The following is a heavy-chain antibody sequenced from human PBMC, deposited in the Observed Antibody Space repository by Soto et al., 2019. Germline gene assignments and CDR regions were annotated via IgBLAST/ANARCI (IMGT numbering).Heavy chain of an antibody. V-gene: IGHV1-69*02. J-gene: IGHJ4*02. CDR3: ARGDQLPEYDXDY. D-gene: IGHD2-2*01. Sequence: GASVKVSCKASGGTFSSYTISWVRQAPGQGLEWMGRIIPTLGIANYAQKFQGRVTITADKSTSTAYMELSSLRSEDTAVYYCARGDQLPEYDXDYWGQGTLVTVS. CDR1: GGTFSSYT. CDR2: IIPTLGIA.